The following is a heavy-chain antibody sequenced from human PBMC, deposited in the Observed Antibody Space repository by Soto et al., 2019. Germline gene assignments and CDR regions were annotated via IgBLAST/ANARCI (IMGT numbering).Heavy chain of an antibody. CDR1: GGTFSSYA. CDR3: ARSQGSSTSLDIYYAYYYGMDV. CDR2: IIPISGTA. D-gene: IGHD2-2*01. J-gene: IGHJ6*02. Sequence: QVQLVQSGAEVKKPGSSVKVSGKASGGTFSSYAISWVRQAPGQGLEWRGGIIPISGTANYAQKFQGRVTITDDESTSTAYMELSSLRSEDTAVYYCARSQGSSTSLDIYYAYYYGMDVWGQGTTVTVSS. V-gene: IGHV1-69*01.